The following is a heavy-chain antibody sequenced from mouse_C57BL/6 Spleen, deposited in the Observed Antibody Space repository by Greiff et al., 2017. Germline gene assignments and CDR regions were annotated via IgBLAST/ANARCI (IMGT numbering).Heavy chain of an antibody. D-gene: IGHD1-1*01. CDR2: IHPNSGST. Sequence: QVQLQQPGAELVKPGASVKLSCKASGYTFTSYWMHWVKQRPGQGLEWIGMIHPNSGSTNYNEKFKSKATLTVDKSSSTAYMQLSSLTSEDSAVYYCARDSLITTVVATYSYYAMDYWGQGTSVTVSS. CDR1: GYTFTSYW. V-gene: IGHV1-64*01. CDR3: ARDSLITTVVATYSYYAMDY. J-gene: IGHJ4*01.